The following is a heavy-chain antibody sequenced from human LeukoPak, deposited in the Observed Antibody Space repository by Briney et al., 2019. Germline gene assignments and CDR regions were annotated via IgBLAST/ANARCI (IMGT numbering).Heavy chain of an antibody. D-gene: IGHD3-10*01. CDR2: INSDGSSR. J-gene: IGHJ4*02. CDR3: ARGGPDSSYYNSLFFI. V-gene: IGHV3-74*01. Sequence: GGSLSLSCAVSRSTTSHYWMCWVRQAPGKGLVWVSRINSDGSSRHYADSVKGRFTISRDNAKNTLHLQMTSLRAEDTAVYYCARGGPDSSYYNSLFFIWGREILVTVSS. CDR1: RSTTSHYW.